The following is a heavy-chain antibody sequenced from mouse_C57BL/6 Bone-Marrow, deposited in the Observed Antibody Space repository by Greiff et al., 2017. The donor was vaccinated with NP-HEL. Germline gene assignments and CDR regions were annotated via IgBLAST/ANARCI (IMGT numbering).Heavy chain of an antibody. J-gene: IGHJ1*03. Sequence: VQLQQSGAELARPGASVKLSCKASGYTFTSYGISWVKQRTGQGLEWIGEIYPRSGNTYYNEKFKGKATLTADKSSSTAYMELRSLTSEDSAVYFCARLAITTVVANWYFDVWGTGTTVTVSS. CDR3: ARLAITTVVANWYFDV. CDR1: GYTFTSYG. D-gene: IGHD1-1*01. V-gene: IGHV1-81*01. CDR2: IYPRSGNT.